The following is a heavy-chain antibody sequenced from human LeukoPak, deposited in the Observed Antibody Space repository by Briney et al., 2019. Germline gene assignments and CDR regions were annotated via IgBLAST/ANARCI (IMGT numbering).Heavy chain of an antibody. Sequence: SETLSLTCTVSGGSISSYYWSWIRQPPGKGLEWIGYIYYSGSTNYNPSLKSRVTISVDTSKNQFSLKLSSVTAADTAVYYCAKGLVDTAMVFDYRGQGTLVTVSS. CDR1: GGSISSYY. CDR3: AKGLVDTAMVFDY. CDR2: IYYSGST. D-gene: IGHD5-18*01. J-gene: IGHJ4*02. V-gene: IGHV4-59*01.